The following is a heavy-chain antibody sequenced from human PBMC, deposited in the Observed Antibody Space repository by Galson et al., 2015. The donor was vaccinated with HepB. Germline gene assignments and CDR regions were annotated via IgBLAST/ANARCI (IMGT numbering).Heavy chain of an antibody. V-gene: IGHV3-48*02. CDR1: GFTFSSYS. D-gene: IGHD6-6*01. CDR3: ARDLRIAARLKGMDV. CDR2: ISSSSSTI. Sequence: SLRLSCAASGFTFSSYSMNWVRQAPGQGLEWVSCISSSSSTIYYADSVKGRFTISRDNATNSLYLQMSSLRDEDTAVYYCARDLRIAARLKGMDVWGQGTPVTVSS. J-gene: IGHJ6*02.